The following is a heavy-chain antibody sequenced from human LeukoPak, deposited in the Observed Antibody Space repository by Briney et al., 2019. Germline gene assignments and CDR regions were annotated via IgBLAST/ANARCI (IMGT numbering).Heavy chain of an antibody. CDR3: ARDYYDSYFDY. D-gene: IGHD3-22*01. V-gene: IGHV3-7*01. Sequence: PGGSLRLSCAASGFTFSSYAMSWVRQAPGQGLEWVANINQDGSEKYYLDSAKGRFTISRDNARNSLYLQMNSLRAEDTAVYYCARDYYDSYFDYWGQGTLVTVSS. CDR2: INQDGSEK. J-gene: IGHJ4*02. CDR1: GFTFSSYA.